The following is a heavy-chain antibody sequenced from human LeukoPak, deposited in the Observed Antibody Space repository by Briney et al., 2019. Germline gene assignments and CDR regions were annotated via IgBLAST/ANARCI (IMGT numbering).Heavy chain of an antibody. V-gene: IGHV3-30*02. D-gene: IGHD6-6*01. CDR2: IRHDEANS. CDR1: GFNLNSYA. Sequence: GGSLRLSCAVSGFNLNSYAMHWVRQAPGKGLEWVAVIRHDEANSFYADSVQGRFTISRDTSKKLLYLQMNTLRVEDTAVYYCAKEYTPSSPLGELDSWGQGTLVTVSS. CDR3: AKEYTPSSPLGELDS. J-gene: IGHJ4*02.